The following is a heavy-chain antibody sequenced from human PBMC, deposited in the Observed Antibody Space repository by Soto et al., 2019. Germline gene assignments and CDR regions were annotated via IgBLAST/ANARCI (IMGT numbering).Heavy chain of an antibody. CDR1: GFTFSSYG. D-gene: IGHD1-26*01. J-gene: IGHJ6*02. V-gene: IGHV3-30*18. CDR3: AKGGSDYYGMDV. Sequence: QVQLVESGGGVVQPGRSLRLSCAASGFTFSSYGMHWVRQAPGKGLEWVAVISYDGSNKYYADSVKGRFTISRDNSKNTLDLQMNSLRAEDTAVYYCAKGGSDYYGMDVWGQGTTVTVSS. CDR2: ISYDGSNK.